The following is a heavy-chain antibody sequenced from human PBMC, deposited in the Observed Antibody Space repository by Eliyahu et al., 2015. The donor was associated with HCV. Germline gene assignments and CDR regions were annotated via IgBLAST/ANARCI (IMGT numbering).Heavy chain of an antibody. CDR3: ARDFSWSGHDHFDY. CDR2: IKQDGTDK. CDR1: GFTXRSYW. V-gene: IGHV3-7*01. D-gene: IGHD5-12*01. Sequence: EVQLVESGGGSVQPGGSLXLSCAASGFTXRSYWMNWVRQAPGKGLEWVANIKQDGTDKYYVDSVKGRFTISRDNAKNSLYLQMNSLRAEDTAVYYCARDFSWSGHDHFDYWGQGTLVTVSS. J-gene: IGHJ4*02.